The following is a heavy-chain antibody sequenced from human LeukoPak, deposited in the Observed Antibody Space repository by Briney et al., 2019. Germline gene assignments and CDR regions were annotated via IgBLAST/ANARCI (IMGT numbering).Heavy chain of an antibody. Sequence: GGSLRLSCAASGFTFSSYGMHWVRQAPGKGLEWVAVIWYDGSNKYYADSVKGGFTISRDNSKNTLYLQMNSLRAEDTAVYYCARDDIAVAGNDAFDIWGQGTMVTVSS. CDR2: IWYDGSNK. V-gene: IGHV3-33*01. CDR3: ARDDIAVAGNDAFDI. J-gene: IGHJ3*02. D-gene: IGHD6-19*01. CDR1: GFTFSSYG.